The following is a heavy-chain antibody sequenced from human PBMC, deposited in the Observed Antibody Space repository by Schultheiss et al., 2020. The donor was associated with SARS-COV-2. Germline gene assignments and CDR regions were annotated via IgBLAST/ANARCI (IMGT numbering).Heavy chain of an antibody. CDR3: AREYQLLSYCYFDL. V-gene: IGHV4-4*02. J-gene: IGHJ2*01. Sequence: SETLSLTCAVSGGSISSSNWWSWVRQPPGKGLEWIGEIYHSGSTNYNPSLKSRVTISVDKSKNQFSLKLSSVTAADTAVYYCAREYQLLSYCYFDLWGRGTLVTVSS. D-gene: IGHD2-2*01. CDR2: IYHSGST. CDR1: GGSISSSNW.